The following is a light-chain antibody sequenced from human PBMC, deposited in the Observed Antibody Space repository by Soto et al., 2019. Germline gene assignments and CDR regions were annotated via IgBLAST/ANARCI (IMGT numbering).Light chain of an antibody. J-gene: IGKJ1*01. CDR3: QQYNNWPWT. CDR1: QSVSSN. Sequence: EIVMTQSPATLSVSPGERATLSCRASQSVSSNLAWYQQKPGQAPGLLIYGASTRATGIPARFSGSGSGTEFTLTFSSLQSEDFAVYYCQQYNNWPWTFGQGTKVDIK. CDR2: GAS. V-gene: IGKV3-15*01.